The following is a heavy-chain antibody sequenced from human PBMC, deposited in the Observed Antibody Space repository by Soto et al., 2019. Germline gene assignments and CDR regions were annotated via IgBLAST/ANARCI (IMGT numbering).Heavy chain of an antibody. CDR3: ARIVVAANNWFDP. V-gene: IGHV4-61*01. CDR2: IYYSGST. D-gene: IGHD2-15*01. Sequence: SETLSLTCSFSCDSVISDNYYWSWIRQPPGKGLEWIGYIYYSGSTNYNPSLKSRVTISVDTSKNQFSLKLSSVTAADAAMYYCARIVVAANNWFDPWGQGSLVTVSS. J-gene: IGHJ5*02. CDR1: CDSVISDNYY.